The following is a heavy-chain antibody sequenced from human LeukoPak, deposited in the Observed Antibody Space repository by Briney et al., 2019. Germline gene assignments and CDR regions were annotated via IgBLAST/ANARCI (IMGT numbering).Heavy chain of an antibody. Sequence: GGTLRLFCAASGFTFSSYAMSWVRQAPGKGLEWVSAISGSGGSTYYADSVKGRFTISRDNSKNTLYLQMNSLRAEDTAVYYCARGSALTGFDYWGQGTLVTVSS. V-gene: IGHV3-23*01. CDR3: ARGSALTGFDY. CDR1: GFTFSSYA. CDR2: ISGSGGST. D-gene: IGHD7-27*01. J-gene: IGHJ4*02.